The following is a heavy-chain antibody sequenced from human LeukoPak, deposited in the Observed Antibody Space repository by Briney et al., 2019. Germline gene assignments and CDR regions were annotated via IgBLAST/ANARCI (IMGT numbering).Heavy chain of an antibody. V-gene: IGHV4-39*01. CDR3: ARVTPTMINI. D-gene: IGHD3-22*01. CDR2: IYYSGST. Sequence: SETLSLTCTVSGGSISSSSYYWGWIRQPPGKGLEWIGSIYYSGSTYYNPSLKSRVTISVDTSKNQFSLKLSSVTAADTAVYYCARVTPTMINIWGQGTMVTVSS. J-gene: IGHJ3*02. CDR1: GGSISSSSYY.